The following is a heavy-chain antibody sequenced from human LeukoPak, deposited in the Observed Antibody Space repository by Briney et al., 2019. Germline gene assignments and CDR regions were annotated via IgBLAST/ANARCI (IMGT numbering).Heavy chain of an antibody. Sequence: LETLSLTCTVSGGSISIYYWSWIRQPAGKGLEWIGRIYTSGSTNYNPSLKSRVTMSVDTSKNQFSLKLSSVTAADTAVYYCARDRYYYDSSGYSSIDYWGQGTLVTVSS. CDR2: IYTSGST. V-gene: IGHV4-4*07. J-gene: IGHJ4*02. CDR1: GGSISIYY. CDR3: ARDRYYYDSSGYSSIDY. D-gene: IGHD3-22*01.